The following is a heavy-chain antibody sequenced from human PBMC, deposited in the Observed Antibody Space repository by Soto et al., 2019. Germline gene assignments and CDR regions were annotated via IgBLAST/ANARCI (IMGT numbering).Heavy chain of an antibody. CDR2: ISSSGSTI. Sequence: EVQLVESGGGLVQPGGSLRLSCAASGFTFSSYEMNWVRQAPGKVLEWVSYISSSGSTIYYADSVKGRFTISRDNAKNSLYLQMNSLRAEDTAVYYCARDCSTSCSRGYYWGQGTLVTVSS. D-gene: IGHD2-2*01. J-gene: IGHJ4*02. CDR1: GFTFSSYE. V-gene: IGHV3-48*03. CDR3: ARDCSTSCSRGYY.